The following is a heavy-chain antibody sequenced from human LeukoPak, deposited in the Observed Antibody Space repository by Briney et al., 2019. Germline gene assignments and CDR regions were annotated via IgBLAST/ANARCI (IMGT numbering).Heavy chain of an antibody. V-gene: IGHV3-74*01. Sequence: GGSLRLSCAASGFTFSSYWMHWVRQAPGKGLVWVSRINSDGSSTSYADSVKGRFTISRDNAKNTLYLQMNSLRAEDTAVYYCARSPVGYCSSTSCYAISSGDAFDIWGQGTMVTVSS. CDR3: ARSPVGYCSSTSCYAISSGDAFDI. CDR2: INSDGSST. D-gene: IGHD2-2*01. CDR1: GFTFSSYW. J-gene: IGHJ3*02.